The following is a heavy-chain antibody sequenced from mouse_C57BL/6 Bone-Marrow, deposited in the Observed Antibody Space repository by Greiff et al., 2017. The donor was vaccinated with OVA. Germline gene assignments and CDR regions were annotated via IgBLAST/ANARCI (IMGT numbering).Heavy chain of an antibody. CDR1: GYTFTSYW. CDR2: IDPSDSYT. V-gene: IGHV1-69*01. D-gene: IGHD2-12*01. CDR3: ASVYDEGMDY. Sequence: QVQLQQSGAELVMPGASVKLSCKASGYTFTSYWMHWVKQRPGQGLEWIGEIDPSDSYTNYNQKFKGKSTLTVDKSSSTAYMQLSSLTSEDSAVYYCASVYDEGMDYRGQGTSVTVSS. J-gene: IGHJ4*01.